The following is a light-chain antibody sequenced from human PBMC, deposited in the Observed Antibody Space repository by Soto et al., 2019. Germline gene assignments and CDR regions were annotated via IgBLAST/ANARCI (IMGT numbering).Light chain of an antibody. V-gene: IGLV1-44*01. Sequence: QSVLTQPPSASGTPGQRVTISCSGNPSNIGENTVTWYQQLPGTAPKVLIYSDDQRPSGVPDRFSGSKSGTSASLAISGLQSEDEANYYCAAWDDNVGGLFGGGTKLTVL. CDR1: PSNIGENT. J-gene: IGLJ3*02. CDR3: AAWDDNVGGL. CDR2: SDD.